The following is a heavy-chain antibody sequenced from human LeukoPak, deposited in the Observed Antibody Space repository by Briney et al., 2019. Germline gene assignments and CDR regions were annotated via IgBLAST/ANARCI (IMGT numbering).Heavy chain of an antibody. CDR1: GYTFTSYY. CDR3: ARGADYYGSGSSNWFDP. V-gene: IGHV1-46*01. CDR2: INPSGGST. Sequence: ASVKVPCKASGYTFTSYYMHWVRQAPGQGLEWMGIINPSGGSTSYAQKFQGRVTITADKSTSTAYMELSSLRSEDTAVYYCARGADYYGSGSSNWFDPWGQGTLVTVSS. D-gene: IGHD3-10*01. J-gene: IGHJ5*02.